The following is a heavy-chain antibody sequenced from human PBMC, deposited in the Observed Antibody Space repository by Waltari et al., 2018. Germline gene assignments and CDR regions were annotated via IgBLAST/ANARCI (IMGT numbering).Heavy chain of an antibody. J-gene: IGHJ5*02. D-gene: IGHD3-3*01. V-gene: IGHV4-34*01. CDR1: GGSFSGYY. Sequence: QVQLQQWGAGLLKPSETLSLTCAVYGGSFSGYYCSWISQPPGKGLEWIGEINHSGSTNYNPSLKSRVTISVDTSKNQFSLKLSSVTAADTAVYYCARVFNFWSGTTTNWFDPWGQGTLVTVSS. CDR3: ARVFNFWSGTTTNWFDP. CDR2: INHSGST.